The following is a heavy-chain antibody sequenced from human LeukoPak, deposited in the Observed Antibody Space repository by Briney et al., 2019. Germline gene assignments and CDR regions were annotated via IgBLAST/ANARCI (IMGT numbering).Heavy chain of an antibody. V-gene: IGHV4-30-4*01. D-gene: IGHD3-10*01. CDR3: ARETTMGAFDY. CDR2: IYYSGST. Sequence: SQTLSLTCTVSGGSISSGDYYWSWLRQPPGTGLEWIGYIYYSGSTYYNPSLKSRVTISVDTSKNQFSLKLSSVTAADTAVYYCARETTMGAFDYWGQGTLVTVSS. J-gene: IGHJ4*02. CDR1: GGSISSGDYY.